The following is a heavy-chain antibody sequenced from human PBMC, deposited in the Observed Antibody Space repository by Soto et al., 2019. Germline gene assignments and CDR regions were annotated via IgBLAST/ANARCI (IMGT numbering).Heavy chain of an antibody. CDR1: GYTFTSYG. CDR2: ISAYNGNT. Sequence: ASVKVSCKASGYTFTSYGISWVRQAPGQGLEWMRWISAYNGNTNYAQKLQDRVTMTTDTSTSTAYMELRSLRSDDTAVYYCAREAMTTVTKYYFDYWGQGTLVTVSS. J-gene: IGHJ4*02. V-gene: IGHV1-18*01. CDR3: AREAMTTVTKYYFDY. D-gene: IGHD4-17*01.